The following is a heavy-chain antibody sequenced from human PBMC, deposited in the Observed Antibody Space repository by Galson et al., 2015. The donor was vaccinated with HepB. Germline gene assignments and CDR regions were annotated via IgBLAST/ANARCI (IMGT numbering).Heavy chain of an antibody. CDR2: IRSKANNYAT. J-gene: IGHJ4*02. D-gene: IGHD6-13*01. CDR3: GRLGDFSGYSSR. V-gene: IGHV3-73*01. Sequence: SLRLSCAVSGFTFSGSAIHWVRQASGKGPEWVGRIRSKANNYATSYVPSLKGRFTISRDDSKNMAYLHMKSLKTEDTAVYYCGRLGDFSGYSSRWGQGTLVTVSS. CDR1: GFTFSGSA.